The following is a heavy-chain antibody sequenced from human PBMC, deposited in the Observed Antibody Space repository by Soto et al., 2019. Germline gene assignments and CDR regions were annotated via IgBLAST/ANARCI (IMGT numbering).Heavy chain of an antibody. Sequence: GGSLRLSCAASGFTFSSYSMNWVRQVPGKGLEWVSSISSSSSYIYYADSVTGRLTISRDNAKNSLYLQMNRLRTEDTAVYYCARVSVVPAAINYYYGMDVWGQGTTVTVSS. CDR1: GFTFSSYS. CDR2: ISSSSSYI. CDR3: ARVSVVPAAINYYYGMDV. D-gene: IGHD2-2*01. J-gene: IGHJ6*02. V-gene: IGHV3-21*01.